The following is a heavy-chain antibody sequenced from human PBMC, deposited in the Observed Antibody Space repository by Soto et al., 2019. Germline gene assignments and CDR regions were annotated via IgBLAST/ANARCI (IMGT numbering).Heavy chain of an antibody. CDR1: GYSFTSYW. J-gene: IGHJ4*02. D-gene: IGHD2-2*02. Sequence: GESLKISCKGSGYSFTSYWIGWVRQMPGKGLEWMGIIYPGDSDTRYSPSFQGQVTISADKSISTAYLQWSSLKASDTAMYYCARHPPGGYCSSTSCYTYFDYWGQGTLVTVSS. V-gene: IGHV5-51*01. CDR3: ARHPPGGYCSSTSCYTYFDY. CDR2: IYPGDSDT.